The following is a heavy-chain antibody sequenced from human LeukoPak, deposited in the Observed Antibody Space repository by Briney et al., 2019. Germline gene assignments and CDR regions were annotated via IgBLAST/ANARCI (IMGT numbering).Heavy chain of an antibody. CDR3: ARGARAGYNLEPFDY. J-gene: IGHJ4*02. Sequence: SETLSLTCTGSGCSISSYYWSWIRQPPGKGLEWIGYTYYSGSTKYNPSLKSRVTISVDTSKNQFSLKLRSVTAADTAVYYCARGARAGYNLEPFDYWGQGTLVTVSS. CDR1: GCSISSYY. CDR2: TYYSGST. D-gene: IGHD5-24*01. V-gene: IGHV4-59*08.